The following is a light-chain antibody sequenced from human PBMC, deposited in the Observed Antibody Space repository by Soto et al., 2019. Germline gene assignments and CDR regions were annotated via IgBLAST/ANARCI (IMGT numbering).Light chain of an antibody. CDR2: DAS. CDR3: QQYNTWPFT. J-gene: IGKJ4*01. V-gene: IGKV3-15*01. Sequence: ILLTQSPGTLSLSPGERATLSCRASQSVSRSYLAWYRQRPGQVPRLLIYDASSRATGIPARFSGTGSGTEFALTISNLQSEDFEIYYCQQYNTWPFTFGGGTKVDIK. CDR1: QSVSRSY.